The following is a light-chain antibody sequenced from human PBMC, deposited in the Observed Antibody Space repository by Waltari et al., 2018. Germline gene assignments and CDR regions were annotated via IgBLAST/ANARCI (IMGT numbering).Light chain of an antibody. CDR1: SSDVGAYHY. Sequence: QSALTQPASVSASPGQSITISCTGTSSDVGAYHYVSWYQQHPAKTPKLIIYDVRIRPSGVSNRFSGSKSGNTASLTISGLQADDEADYYCSSSTSSTTRVFGGGTRLTVL. V-gene: IGLV2-14*03. CDR3: SSSTSSTTRV. J-gene: IGLJ3*02. CDR2: DVR.